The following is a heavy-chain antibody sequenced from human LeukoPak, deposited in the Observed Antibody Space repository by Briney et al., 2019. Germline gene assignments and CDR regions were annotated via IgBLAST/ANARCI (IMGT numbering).Heavy chain of an antibody. D-gene: IGHD6-19*01. CDR1: GGSISSGGDH. CDR2: SYYSGST. Sequence: SQTLSLTCTVSGGSISSGGDHWSCIRQHPGKGLEWIVYSYYSGSTYYSPSLKSRVTISVDTSKNQFSLKLSSVTAADTAVYYCARYLYSSGWYYFDYWGQGTLVTVSS. J-gene: IGHJ4*02. CDR3: ARYLYSSGWYYFDY. V-gene: IGHV4-31*03.